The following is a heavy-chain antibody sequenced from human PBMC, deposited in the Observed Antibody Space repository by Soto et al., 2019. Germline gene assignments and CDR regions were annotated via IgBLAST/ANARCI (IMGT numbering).Heavy chain of an antibody. J-gene: IGHJ6*02. CDR1: GYTFTSYD. CDR3: ARRGYSSSWYYYYYYGMDV. CDR2: MNPNSGNT. V-gene: IGHV1-8*01. D-gene: IGHD6-13*01. Sequence: QVQLVQSGAEVKKPGASVKVSCKASGYTFTSYDINWVRQATGQGLEWMGWMNPNSGNTGYAQKLQGRVTLTRNXXISTAYMELSSLRSEDTAVYYCARRGYSSSWYYYYYYGMDVWGQGTTVTVSS.